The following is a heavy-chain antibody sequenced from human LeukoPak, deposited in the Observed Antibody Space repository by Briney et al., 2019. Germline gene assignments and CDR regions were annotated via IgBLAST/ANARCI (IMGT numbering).Heavy chain of an antibody. V-gene: IGHV4-34*01. J-gene: IGHJ6*03. CDR2: INHSGST. D-gene: IGHD3-10*01. CDR1: GGSFSGYY. Sequence: SETLSLICAVYGGSFSGYYWSWLRQPPGKGLEWLGEINHSGSTNYNPSLKSRVTISVDTSKNQFSLKLSSVTAADTAVYYCARVNYCGSGGVYYYYYMDVWGKGTTVTVSS. CDR3: ARVNYCGSGGVYYYYYMDV.